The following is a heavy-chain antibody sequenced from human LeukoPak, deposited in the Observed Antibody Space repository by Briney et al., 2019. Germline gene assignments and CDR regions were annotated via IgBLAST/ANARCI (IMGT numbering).Heavy chain of an antibody. J-gene: IGHJ4*02. Sequence: ASVKVSCKASGYTFTGYYMHWVRQAPGQGLEWMGWINPNSGGTNYAQKFQGRVTMTRDTSISTAYMELSRLRSDDTAVYYCARDSTCSSTSCSDRPVDYWGQGTLVTVSS. D-gene: IGHD2-2*01. V-gene: IGHV1-2*02. CDR1: GYTFTGYY. CDR2: INPNSGGT. CDR3: ARDSTCSSTSCSDRPVDY.